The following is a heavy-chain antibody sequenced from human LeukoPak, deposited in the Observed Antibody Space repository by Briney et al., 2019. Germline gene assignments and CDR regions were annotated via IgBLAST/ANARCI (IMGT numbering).Heavy chain of an antibody. V-gene: IGHV3-21*01. CDR3: AGAHDYYDSSGELDY. J-gene: IGHJ4*02. CDR1: GFTFSSYS. CDR2: ISSSSSYI. D-gene: IGHD3-22*01. Sequence: GGSLRLSCAASGFTFSSYSMNWVRQAPGKGLEWVSSISSSSSYIYYADSVKGRFTISRGNAKNSLYLQMNSLRAEDTAVYYCAGAHDYYDSSGELDYWGQGTLVTVSS.